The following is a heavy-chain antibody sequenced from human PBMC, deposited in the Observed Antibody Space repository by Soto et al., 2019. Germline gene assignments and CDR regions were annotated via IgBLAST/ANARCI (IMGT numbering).Heavy chain of an antibody. CDR3: ARYGYSYSERFFDY. CDR1: GHSISSGFYY. J-gene: IGHJ4*02. CDR2: IYHTEST. D-gene: IGHD5-18*01. V-gene: IGHV4-38-2*01. Sequence: SETLSLTCAVSGHSISSGFYYWGWVRQPPGKGLEWIGSIYHTESTYYNPSLKSRVTMSVDTSKNQLSLKLGSMTAADTAVYFCARYGYSYSERFFDYLGQGTRVAFSS.